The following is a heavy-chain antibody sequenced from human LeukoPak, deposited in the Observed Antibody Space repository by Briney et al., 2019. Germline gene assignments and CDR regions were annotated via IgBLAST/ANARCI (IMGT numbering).Heavy chain of an antibody. D-gene: IGHD1-7*01. V-gene: IGHV4-39*01. CDR3: ASSRELHRYDY. CDR2: IYYSGST. Sequence: PSQTLSLTCTVSGGSISSSNYYWGWIRQPPGKGLEWFGSIYYSGSTYYNPSLKSRVPMSVDTSQNQFSLKLSSVTAADTAVYYCASSRELHRYDYWGQGTLVTVSS. J-gene: IGHJ4*02. CDR1: GGSISSSNYY.